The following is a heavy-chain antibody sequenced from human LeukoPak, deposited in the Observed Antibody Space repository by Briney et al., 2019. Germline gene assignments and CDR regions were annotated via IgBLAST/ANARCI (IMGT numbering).Heavy chain of an antibody. CDR1: DGSVSSGNLY. Sequence: PSETLSLTCTVSDGSVSSGNLYWSWIRQPPGKGLEWIGYVYYIGNTNYNPSLKSRVTISVDTSKNQFSLKLSSVTAADTAVYYCARDYYDSSGYYDYWGQGALVTVSS. CDR3: ARDYYDSSGYYDY. J-gene: IGHJ4*02. CDR2: VYYIGNT. V-gene: IGHV4-61*01. D-gene: IGHD3-22*01.